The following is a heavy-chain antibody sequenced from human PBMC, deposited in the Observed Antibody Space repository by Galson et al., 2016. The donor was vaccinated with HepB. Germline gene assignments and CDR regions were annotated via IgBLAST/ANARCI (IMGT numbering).Heavy chain of an antibody. V-gene: IGHV3-23*01. CDR2: ICGRCGDM. Sequence: SLRLSCAASGFTFDKYGMTWFRQAPGKGLEWVSTICGRCGDMDYADSVKGRFTISGDDSKNTLYLHMNSLRVEDTAIYYCAIDPSQWHDLLFGNWAQGTLVTVPA. CDR1: GFTFDKYG. CDR3: AIDPSQWHDLLFGN. D-gene: IGHD6-19*01. J-gene: IGHJ4*02.